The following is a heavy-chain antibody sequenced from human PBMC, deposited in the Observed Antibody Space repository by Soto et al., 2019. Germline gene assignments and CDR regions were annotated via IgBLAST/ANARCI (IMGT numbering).Heavy chain of an antibody. Sequence: EVQLVQSGADVKKPGESLRISCKGSGYSFTNYWINCVRQMPGKGLEWMGRIDPSDSYTNYSPSFQGHVTISTDKSITTAYLQWSSLKASDTAIYYCARQVVPSAQFDYWGQGTLVTVS. V-gene: IGHV5-10-1*01. CDR2: IDPSDSYT. CDR1: GYSFTNYW. J-gene: IGHJ4*02. CDR3: ARQVVPSAQFDY. D-gene: IGHD2-15*01.